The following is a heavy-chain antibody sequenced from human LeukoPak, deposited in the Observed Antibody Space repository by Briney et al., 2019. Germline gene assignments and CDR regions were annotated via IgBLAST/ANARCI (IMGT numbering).Heavy chain of an antibody. CDR3: AKGKGSGSDLFYSYYYMDV. CDR2: IWYDGSNK. CDR1: GFTFSSYG. J-gene: IGHJ6*03. Sequence: GGSLRLSCAASGFTFSSYGMHWVRRAPGKGLEWVAFIWYDGSNKYYADSVKGRFTISRDNSKNTPYLQMNSLRPEDTAMYYCAKGKGSGSDLFYSYYYMDVWGKGTTVTVSS. D-gene: IGHD1-26*01. V-gene: IGHV3-30*02.